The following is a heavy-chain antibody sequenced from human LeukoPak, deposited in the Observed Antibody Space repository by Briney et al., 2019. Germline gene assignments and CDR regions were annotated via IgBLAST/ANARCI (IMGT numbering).Heavy chain of an antibody. D-gene: IGHD6-13*01. CDR2: INPSGGST. CDR3: ARDEAGTRGGY. J-gene: IGHJ4*02. Sequence: GASVTVSCKASGYTFTSYYMHWVRQAPGQGLEWMGIINPSGGSTSYAQKFQGRVTMTRDTSTSTVYTELSSLRFEDTAVYYCARDEAGTRGGYWGQGTPVTVSS. CDR1: GYTFTSYY. V-gene: IGHV1-46*01.